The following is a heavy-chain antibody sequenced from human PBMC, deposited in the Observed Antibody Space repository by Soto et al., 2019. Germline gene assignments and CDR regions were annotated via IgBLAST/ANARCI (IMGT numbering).Heavy chain of an antibody. CDR1: GGSISSYY. CDR2: IYHSGTT. CDR3: ARDRMKVVPTGIGYDDYGIDV. Sequence: SETLSLTCTASGGSISSYYWSWIRQPPGKGLEWIGYIYHSGTTNYNPSLKSRVTISVDTSKNQFSLKVSSVTAADTVVYYCARDRMKVVPTGIGYDDYGIDVWVQGTTVTVSS. D-gene: IGHD2-2*01. J-gene: IGHJ6*02. V-gene: IGHV4-59*01.